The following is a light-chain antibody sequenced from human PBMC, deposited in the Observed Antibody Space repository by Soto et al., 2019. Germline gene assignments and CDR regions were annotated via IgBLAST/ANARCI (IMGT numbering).Light chain of an antibody. Sequence: QSALTQPASVSGSPGQSITISCTGTSSDVGGYNYVSWYQQHPGKAPKLMIYDVRNRPSGVSNRFSGSMSGSTASLTISGLQAEDEADYYCGSYTGTGTLLFGGGTKVTVL. CDR1: SSDVGGYNY. CDR2: DVR. V-gene: IGLV2-14*01. J-gene: IGLJ2*01. CDR3: GSYTGTGTLL.